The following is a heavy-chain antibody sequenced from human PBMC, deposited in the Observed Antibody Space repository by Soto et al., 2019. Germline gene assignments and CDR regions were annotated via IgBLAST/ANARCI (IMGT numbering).Heavy chain of an antibody. CDR3: ARDIADYGGNPTLGAFEI. Sequence: ASVKVSCKASGYTFTGYYMHWVRQAPGQGLEWMGWINPNSGGTNYAQKFQGRVTMTRDTSISTAYMELSRLRSDDTAVYYCARDIADYGGNPTLGAFEIWDQETMVTVSS. V-gene: IGHV1-2*02. CDR1: GYTFTGYY. D-gene: IGHD4-17*01. CDR2: INPNSGGT. J-gene: IGHJ3*02.